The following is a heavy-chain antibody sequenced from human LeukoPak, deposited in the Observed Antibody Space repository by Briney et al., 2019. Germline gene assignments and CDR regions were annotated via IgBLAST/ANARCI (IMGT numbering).Heavy chain of an antibody. CDR1: GGTFSSYA. J-gene: IGHJ5*02. D-gene: IGHD3-9*01. CDR2: IIPILGIA. V-gene: IGHV1-69*04. CDR3: ARDPRRYFDSPTGAWFDP. Sequence: SVKVSCKASGGTFSSYAISWVRQAPGQGLEWMGRIIPILGIANYAQKFQGRVTITADKSTSTAHMELSSLRSEDTAVYYCARDPRRYFDSPTGAWFDPWGQGTLVTVSS.